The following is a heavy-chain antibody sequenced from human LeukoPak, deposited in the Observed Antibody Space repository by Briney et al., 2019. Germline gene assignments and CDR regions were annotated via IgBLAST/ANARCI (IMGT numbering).Heavy chain of an antibody. CDR3: ARAWGCDFWSGQTPAFDI. J-gene: IGHJ3*02. CDR1: GFTFSSYS. Sequence: GGSLRLSCAASGFTFSSYSMNWVRQAPGKGLEWVSYISSSSSTIYYADSVKGRFTISRDNAKNSLYLQMNSLRAEDTAVYYCARAWGCDFWSGQTPAFDIWGQGTMVTVSS. D-gene: IGHD3-3*01. CDR2: ISSSSSTI. V-gene: IGHV3-48*04.